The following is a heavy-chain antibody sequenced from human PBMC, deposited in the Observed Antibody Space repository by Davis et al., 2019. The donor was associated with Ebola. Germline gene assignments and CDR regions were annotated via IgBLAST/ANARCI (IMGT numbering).Heavy chain of an antibody. J-gene: IGHJ4*02. CDR3: VRTTYGAPEY. D-gene: IGHD4-17*01. V-gene: IGHV3-7*01. CDR1: GFTFSHSW. Sequence: GESLKISCTTSGFTFSHSWMSWVRQAPGKGLEWVASIKEDGSEKNYVDSVKGRFTISRDNAKSTLYLQMNSLTAEDTAVYYCVRTTYGAPEYWGQGTLVTVSS. CDR2: IKEDGSEK.